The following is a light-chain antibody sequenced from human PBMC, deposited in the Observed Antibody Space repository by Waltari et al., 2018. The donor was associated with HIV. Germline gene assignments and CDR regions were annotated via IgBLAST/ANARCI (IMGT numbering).Light chain of an antibody. J-gene: IGLJ2*01. CDR1: TGSIASNS. V-gene: IGLV6-57*01. CDR2: EDT. Sequence: NFVLTQPHSVSESPGKTVTISCTRNTGSIASNSVQWYQQRPGSSPTTVIYEDTQRPSGVPDRFSGSIDSSSNSASLIISGLTTEDEADYYCQSYGSTNQVFGGGTKLTVL. CDR3: QSYGSTNQV.